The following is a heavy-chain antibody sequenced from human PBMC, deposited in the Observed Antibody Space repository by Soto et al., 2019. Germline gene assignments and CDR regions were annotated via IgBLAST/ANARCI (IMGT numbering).Heavy chain of an antibody. D-gene: IGHD6-19*01. J-gene: IGHJ4*02. CDR3: ARGGSTGWFYFDF. CDR2: TPGSGGSS. Sequence: GGSLRLSCAASGFTFKSYAMNCVRQAPGKGLEWVASTPGSGGSSYYADSVKGRFTISRDNSKNTLYLDLNSLKAEDTAMYYCARGGSTGWFYFDFWGQGTQVTVSS. V-gene: IGHV3-23*01. CDR1: GFTFKSYA.